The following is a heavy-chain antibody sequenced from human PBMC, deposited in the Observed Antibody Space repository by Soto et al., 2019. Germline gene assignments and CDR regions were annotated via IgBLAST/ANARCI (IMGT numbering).Heavy chain of an antibody. CDR3: AREYYSGSGTYYAPFDF. CDR1: GGSISSYY. CDR2: FYTSGSP. V-gene: IGHV4-4*07. J-gene: IGHJ4*02. D-gene: IGHD3-10*01. Sequence: SETLSLTCTVSGGSISSYYWTWIRQPAGKGLEWIGRFYTSGSPNYNPSLKSRVTLSVDTSKNQFSLRLSSVTAADTAVYYCAREYYSGSGTYYAPFDFWGQGTLVTVSS.